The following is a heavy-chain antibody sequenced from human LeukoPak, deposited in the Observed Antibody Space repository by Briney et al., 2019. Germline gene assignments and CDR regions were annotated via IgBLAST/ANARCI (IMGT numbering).Heavy chain of an antibody. CDR1: GGSISSYS. V-gene: IGHV4-4*07. CDR2: IYATVST. D-gene: IGHD3-22*01. Sequence: SETLSLTCTVSGGSISSYSWSWIRQPAGKRLEWIGRIYATVSTNYNPSLKSRVTMSVDTSKNQFSLKLSSVTAADTAVYYCARDSYRGPYDSSGYYYVDYYYYYMDVWGKGTTVTISS. J-gene: IGHJ6*03. CDR3: ARDSYRGPYDSSGYYYVDYYYYYMDV.